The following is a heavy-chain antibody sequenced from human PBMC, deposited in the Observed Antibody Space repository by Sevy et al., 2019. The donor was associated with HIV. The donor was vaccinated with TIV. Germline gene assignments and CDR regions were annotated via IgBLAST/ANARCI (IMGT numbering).Heavy chain of an antibody. J-gene: IGHJ4*02. CDR1: GYTFTGYY. CDR2: INPNSGGT. CDR3: ARVEALWVSVDY. V-gene: IGHV1-2*02. D-gene: IGHD3-16*01. Sequence: ASVKVSCKASGYTFTGYYMHWVRQAPGQGLEWMGWINPNSGGTNYAQKFQGRVTMTRDTSISTAYMELSRLRSDDTAVYYCARVEALWVSVDYWGQGTLVTVSS.